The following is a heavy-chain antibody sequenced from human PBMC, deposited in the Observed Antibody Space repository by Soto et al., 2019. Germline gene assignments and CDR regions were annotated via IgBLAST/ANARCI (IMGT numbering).Heavy chain of an antibody. CDR1: GFIFSSFT. V-gene: IGHV3-21*01. J-gene: IGHJ4*02. Sequence: PVGSLRLSCVGSGFIFSSFTMTWVRQAPGMGLQYLASISKSSSLIYYADSVRGRFIISRDNSKDSVFLQMYSLRAEDTAMYYCVRGDDRVDWGQGTLVTVSS. CDR2: ISKSSSLI. D-gene: IGHD1-1*01. CDR3: VRGDDRVD.